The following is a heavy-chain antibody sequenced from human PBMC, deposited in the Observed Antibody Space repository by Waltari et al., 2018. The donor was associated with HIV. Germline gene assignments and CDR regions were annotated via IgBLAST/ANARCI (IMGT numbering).Heavy chain of an antibody. CDR3: TRDRVSVVVPAVFDY. CDR1: GFTFGDHA. CDR2: IRSKAYGGTT. V-gene: IGHV3-49*03. J-gene: IGHJ4*02. D-gene: IGHD2-2*01. Sequence: EVQLVESGGGLVQPGRSLRLSCTASGFTFGDHAMSWFRPAPGKGLEWVGCIRSKAYGGTTEYAASVKGRFTISRDDSKSIAYLQMNSLKTEDTAVYYCTRDRVSVVVPAVFDYWGQGTLVTVSS.